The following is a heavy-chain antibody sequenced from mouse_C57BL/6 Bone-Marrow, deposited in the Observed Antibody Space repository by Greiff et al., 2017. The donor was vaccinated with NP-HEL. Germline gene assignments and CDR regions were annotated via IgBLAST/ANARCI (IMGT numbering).Heavy chain of an antibody. Sequence: EVQLQQSGPELVKPGASVKISCKASGYTFTDYYMNWVKQSHGKSLEWIGDINPNNGGTSYNQKFKGKATLTVDKSSSTAYMELRSLTSEDSAVYYCARPDYDRGAWFAYWGQGTLVTVSA. V-gene: IGHV1-26*01. CDR2: INPNNGGT. CDR3: ARPDYDRGAWFAY. D-gene: IGHD2-4*01. CDR1: GYTFTDYY. J-gene: IGHJ3*01.